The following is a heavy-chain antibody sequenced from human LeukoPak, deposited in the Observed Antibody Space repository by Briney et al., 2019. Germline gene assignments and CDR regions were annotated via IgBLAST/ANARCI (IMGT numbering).Heavy chain of an antibody. Sequence: SETLSLTCAVYGGSFSGYYWSWIRQPPGKGLEWIGEINHSGSTNYNPSLKSRVTISVDTSKNQFSLKLSSVTAADTAVYYCAREKRTTVTTGGFDYWGQGTLVTVSS. V-gene: IGHV4-34*01. CDR2: INHSGST. D-gene: IGHD4-11*01. J-gene: IGHJ4*02. CDR3: AREKRTTVTTGGFDY. CDR1: GGSFSGYY.